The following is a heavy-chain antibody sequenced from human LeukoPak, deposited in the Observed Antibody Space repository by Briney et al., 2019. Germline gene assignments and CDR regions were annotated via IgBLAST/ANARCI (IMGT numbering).Heavy chain of an antibody. CDR1: GYSFTSYW. D-gene: IGHD3-9*01. CDR2: IYPGDSDT. Sequence: GESLKISCKGSGYSFTSYWIGWVRQMPGKGLEWMGIIYPGDSDTRYSPSFQGQVTISADKSISTAYLQWSSLKASDTAMYYCARGHPLDWLTYGMDVWGKGTTVTVSS. CDR3: ARGHPLDWLTYGMDV. V-gene: IGHV5-51*01. J-gene: IGHJ6*04.